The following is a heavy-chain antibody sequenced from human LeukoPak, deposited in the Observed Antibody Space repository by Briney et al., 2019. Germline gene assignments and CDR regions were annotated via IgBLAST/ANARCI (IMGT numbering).Heavy chain of an antibody. CDR3: ARGVSAAKYYFDS. CDR1: NDSISPLY. J-gene: IGHJ4*02. Sequence: SETLSLTCTVSNDSISPLYWGWIRQPPGKGLEFIGYIFYSGTTNFNPSLKSRVTLSVDTSKNQFSLRLNSVTAADTAVYYCARGVSAAKYYFDSWGQGNLVSVSS. CDR2: IFYSGTT. D-gene: IGHD6-13*01. V-gene: IGHV4-59*11.